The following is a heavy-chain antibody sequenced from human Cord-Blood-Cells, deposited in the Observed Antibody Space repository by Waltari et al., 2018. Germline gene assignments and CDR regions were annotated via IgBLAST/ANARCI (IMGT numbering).Heavy chain of an antibody. Sequence: QVQLVQSGAEVKKPGSSVKVSCKGSGGTFSSYAISWVRQAPGEGLEWMGGIIPIFGRANYAQKFQVRVTITADESTSTAYMALSSLRSEDTAVYYCARDMGQDKLPDAFDIWGQGTMVTVSS. V-gene: IGHV1-69*01. CDR2: IIPIFGRA. CDR1: GGTFSSYA. CDR3: ARDMGQDKLPDAFDI. J-gene: IGHJ3*02. D-gene: IGHD2-15*01.